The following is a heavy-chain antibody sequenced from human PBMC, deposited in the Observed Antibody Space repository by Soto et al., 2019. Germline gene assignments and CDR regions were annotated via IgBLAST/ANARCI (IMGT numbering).Heavy chain of an antibody. CDR1: GGSFGGYY. V-gene: IGHV4-34*01. CDR3: ARGLGSYYDSSGYYYAFHSNYYGMDV. Sequence: SEPLSLTCAVYGGSFGGYYWSWIRQPPGKGLEWIGEINHSGSTNDNPSLKRRVTISVDTSKNQFSLKLSSVTAADTAVYYCARGLGSYYDSSGYYYAFHSNYYGMDVWGQGTTVTVSS. CDR2: INHSGST. D-gene: IGHD3-22*01. J-gene: IGHJ6*02.